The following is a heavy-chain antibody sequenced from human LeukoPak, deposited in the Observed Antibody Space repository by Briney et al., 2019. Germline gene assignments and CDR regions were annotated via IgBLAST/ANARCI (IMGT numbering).Heavy chain of an antibody. CDR2: IQSDGSKK. J-gene: IGHJ4*02. CDR1: GFSFSNYG. Sequence: GGSLRLSCVASGFSFSNYGMHWVRQAPGKGLEWVAAIQSDGSKKYYADSVKGRVTISRDNTENTLYLKNNSMRADDTAVYYCARESSTRPLTSDYWGQGTLVTVSS. V-gene: IGHV3-33*05. CDR3: ARESSTRPLTSDY. D-gene: IGHD3-10*01.